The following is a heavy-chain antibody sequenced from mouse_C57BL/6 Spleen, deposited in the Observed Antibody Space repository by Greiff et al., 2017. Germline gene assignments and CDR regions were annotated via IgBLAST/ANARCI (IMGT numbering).Heavy chain of an antibody. Sequence: VQLQQSGAELVRPGASVKLSCTASGFNFKDYYMHWVKQRPEQGLEWIGRIDPEDGDTEYAPKFQGKATMTADTSCNTAYLRISSLTSEDTAVYYCTRYYYGSSYYFDYWGQGTTLTVSS. CDR1: GFNFKDYY. CDR3: TRYYYGSSYYFDY. J-gene: IGHJ2*01. CDR2: IDPEDGDT. V-gene: IGHV14-1*01. D-gene: IGHD1-1*01.